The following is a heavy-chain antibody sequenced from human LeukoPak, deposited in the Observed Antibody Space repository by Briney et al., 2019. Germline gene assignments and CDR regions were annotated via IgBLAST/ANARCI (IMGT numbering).Heavy chain of an antibody. V-gene: IGHV1-69*13. CDR1: GGTFSSYA. CDR2: IIPIFGTA. CDR3: ARDAVALDY. Sequence: SVTVSCKASGGTFSSYAISWVRQAPGQGLEWMGGIIPIFGTANYAQKFQGRVTITADESTSTAYMELSSLRSDDTAVYYCARDAVALDYWGQGTLVTVSS. J-gene: IGHJ4*02.